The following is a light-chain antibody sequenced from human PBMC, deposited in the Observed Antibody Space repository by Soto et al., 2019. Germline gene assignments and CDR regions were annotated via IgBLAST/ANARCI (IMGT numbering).Light chain of an antibody. CDR1: SSDVGGYDY. CDR3: SSYTSTSSYVL. J-gene: IGLJ2*01. Sequence: QSVLTQPASVSGSPGQSITISCTGTSSDVGGYDYVSWYQQHPGKAPKLMIYDVINRPSGVSNRFSGSKSGNTASLTISGLQAEDEADYYCSSYTSTSSYVLFGGGTKLTVL. V-gene: IGLV2-14*03. CDR2: DVI.